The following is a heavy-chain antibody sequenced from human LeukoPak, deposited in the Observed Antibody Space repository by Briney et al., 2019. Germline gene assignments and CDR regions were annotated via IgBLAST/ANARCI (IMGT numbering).Heavy chain of an antibody. D-gene: IGHD5-12*01. V-gene: IGHV1-18*01. CDR3: ARDFPQWWEMATIRRDAFDI. CDR2: ISAYNGNT. Sequence: VASVKVSCKASGYTFTSYGISWVRQAPGQGLEWMGWISAYNGNTNYAQKLQGRVTMTTDTSTSTAYMELRSLRSDDTAVYYCARDFPQWWEMATIRRDAFDIWGQGTMVTVSS. CDR1: GYTFTSYG. J-gene: IGHJ3*02.